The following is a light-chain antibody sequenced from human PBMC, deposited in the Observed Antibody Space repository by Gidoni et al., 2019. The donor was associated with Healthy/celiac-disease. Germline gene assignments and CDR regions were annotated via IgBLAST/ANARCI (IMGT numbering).Light chain of an antibody. CDR3: QQSYRTPVT. CDR2: AAS. CDR1: KSISSY. Sequence: DIQLTPSPSSLSASVGDRVTITCRASKSISSYLNWYQQKPGKAPKLLIYAASSVQSGVPSRCSGSGAGKDFTITISSQQQEDVATYYCQQSYRTPVTFGGXTKVEIK. V-gene: IGKV1-39*01. J-gene: IGKJ4*01.